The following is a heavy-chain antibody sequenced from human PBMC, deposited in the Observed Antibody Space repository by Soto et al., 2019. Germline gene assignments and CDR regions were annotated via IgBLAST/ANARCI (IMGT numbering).Heavy chain of an antibody. D-gene: IGHD3-10*01. CDR2: VNPILSMS. CDR3: AASYGSGYRAFDY. J-gene: IGHJ4*02. V-gene: IGHV1-69*04. Sequence: QVQLVQSGAEVKRPGSSVKVSCKASGDTFSFYSINWVRQAPGLGLEWMGRVNPILSMSNYAQRFQGRVTMPAYKSTSTAYMELSGMRFEDPAMYYCAASYGSGYRAFDYWGQGALVTVSS. CDR1: GDTFSFYS.